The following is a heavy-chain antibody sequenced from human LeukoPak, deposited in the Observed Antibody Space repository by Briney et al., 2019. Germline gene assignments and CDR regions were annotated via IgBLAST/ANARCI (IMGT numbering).Heavy chain of an antibody. V-gene: IGHV4-31*03. Sequence: SETLSLTCTVSGGSINSGDYYWSWIRQPPGKGLEWIGYTYYSGSTYYNPSLKSRVTISVDTSKNQFSLKLSSVTAADTAVYYCARGMLRCPCDYWGQGTLVTVSS. CDR1: GGSINSGDYY. J-gene: IGHJ4*02. CDR3: ARGMLRCPCDY. CDR2: TYYSGST. D-gene: IGHD2-8*01.